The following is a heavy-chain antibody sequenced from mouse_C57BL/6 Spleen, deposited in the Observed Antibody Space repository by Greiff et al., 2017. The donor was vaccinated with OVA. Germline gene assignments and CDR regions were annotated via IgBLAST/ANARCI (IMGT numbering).Heavy chain of an antibody. CDR1: GFSLTSYG. Sequence: QVQLQQSGPGLVQPSQSLSITCTVSGFSLTSYGVHWVRQSPVKGLEWLGVIWSGGSTDYNAAFISRLSISKDNSKSQVFFKMNNLQADDTAIYYGARNGMVTTVKYFDVWGTGTTVTVSS. CDR2: IWSGGST. D-gene: IGHD2-3*01. CDR3: ARNGMVTTVKYFDV. V-gene: IGHV2-2*01. J-gene: IGHJ1*03.